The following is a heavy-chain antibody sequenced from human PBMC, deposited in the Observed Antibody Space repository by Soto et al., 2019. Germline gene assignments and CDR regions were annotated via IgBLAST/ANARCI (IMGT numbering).Heavy chain of an antibody. D-gene: IGHD5-18*01. J-gene: IGHJ4*02. CDR2: IYYSGST. CDR3: ARDHPHSYGVYYFDY. CDR1: GGSISSDY. V-gene: IGHV4-59*12. Sequence: TLSLTCTVSGGSISSDYWSWFWQPPGKGLEWIGYIYYSGSTNYNPSLKSRVTISVDTSKNQFSLKLSSVTAADTAVYYCARDHPHSYGVYYFDYWGQGTPVTVSS.